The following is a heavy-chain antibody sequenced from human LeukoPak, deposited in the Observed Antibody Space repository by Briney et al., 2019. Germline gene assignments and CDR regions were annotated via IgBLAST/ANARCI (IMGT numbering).Heavy chain of an antibody. V-gene: IGHV3-30*02. CDR1: GFTFSSYG. CDR3: AKDERGYSGSYSFDY. D-gene: IGHD1-26*01. CDR2: IRYDGNNK. Sequence: GGSLRLSCAASGFTFSSYGMHWVRQTPGKGLEWVAFIRYDGNNKDYADSVKGRFTISRDNSKNTLYLQMDSLRPEDTAVYYCAKDERGYSGSYSFDYWGQGTLVTVSS. J-gene: IGHJ4*02.